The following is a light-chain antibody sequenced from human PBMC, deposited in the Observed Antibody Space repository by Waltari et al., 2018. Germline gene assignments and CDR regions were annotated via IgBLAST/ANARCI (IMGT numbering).Light chain of an antibody. CDR2: RSY. CDR1: SSNIGANY. Sequence: QSVLTQSPSASGTPGQRVTISCSGSSSNIGANYVYWYQQFPGTAPRLLIYRSYQRPSGVPDRFSGSKSGTSASLAISGRRSEDEADYYFATWDDSLNAWVFGGGTRLTAL. J-gene: IGLJ3*02. CDR3: ATWDDSLNAWV. V-gene: IGLV1-47*01.